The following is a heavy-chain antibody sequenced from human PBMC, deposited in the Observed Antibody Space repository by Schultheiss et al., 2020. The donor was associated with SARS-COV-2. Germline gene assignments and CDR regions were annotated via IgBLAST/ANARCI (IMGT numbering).Heavy chain of an antibody. CDR2: IYYSGST. CDR1: GGSISSYY. J-gene: IGHJ4*02. Sequence: SETLSLTCTVSGGSISSYYWSWIRQPPGKGLEWIGYIYYSGSTNYNPSLKSRVTISVDKSKNQFSLKLSSVTAADTAVYYCARDAPYGDYLDYWGQGTLVTVSS. D-gene: IGHD4-17*01. CDR3: ARDAPYGDYLDY. V-gene: IGHV4-59*12.